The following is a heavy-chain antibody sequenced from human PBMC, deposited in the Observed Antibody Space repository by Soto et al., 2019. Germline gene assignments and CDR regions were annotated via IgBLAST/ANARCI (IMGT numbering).Heavy chain of an antibody. D-gene: IGHD6-19*01. CDR2: ISSSSSYI. J-gene: IGHJ4*02. V-gene: IGHV3-21*01. CDR3: ARDIAVAGTKGHDY. CDR1: GFTFSSYS. Sequence: EVQLVESGGGLVKPGGSLRLSCAASGFTFSSYSMNWVRQAPGKGLEWVSSISSSSSYIYYADSVKGRFTISRDNAKNSLYLQMNSLRAEDTAVYYCARDIAVAGTKGHDYWGQGTLVTVSS.